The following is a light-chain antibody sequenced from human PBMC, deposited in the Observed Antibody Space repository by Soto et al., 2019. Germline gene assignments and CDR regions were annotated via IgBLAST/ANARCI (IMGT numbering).Light chain of an antibody. Sequence: EIVLTQSPGTLSLSPGERATLSCRASQSVSGNYLAWYQQKPGQSPRLLIYGSSDRATGTPDRISGSGSGTDFTLTISIVEPEEFAVYFCQQYGSSPPYTFGQGTKLEIK. CDR2: GSS. CDR1: QSVSGNY. J-gene: IGKJ2*01. CDR3: QQYGSSPPYT. V-gene: IGKV3-20*01.